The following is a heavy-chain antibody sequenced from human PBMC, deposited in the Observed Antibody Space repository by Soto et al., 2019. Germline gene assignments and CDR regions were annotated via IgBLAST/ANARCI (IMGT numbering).Heavy chain of an antibody. CDR2: INHSGNT. J-gene: IGHJ1*01. CDR3: ARGLRDSSGYYHVHYFQH. Sequence: PSGTLSLTFAVYGGAFSGYFWARIRQPPGKGLEWIGEINHSGNTNYSPFLKSRVTISLDTSKNQFSLKLSSVTAADTAVYYCARGLRDSSGYYHVHYFQHWGQGTLVTVSS. CDR1: GGAFSGYF. D-gene: IGHD3-22*01. V-gene: IGHV4-34*01.